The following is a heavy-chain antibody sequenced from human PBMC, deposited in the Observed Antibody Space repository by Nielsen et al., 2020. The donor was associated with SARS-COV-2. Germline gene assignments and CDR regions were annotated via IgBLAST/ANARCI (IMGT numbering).Heavy chain of an antibody. D-gene: IGHD3-3*01. J-gene: IGHJ4*02. Sequence: APVKVSCKVSGYTLSELSIHWVRQARGKGLEWMGGFDPGDAETVYAQKFQGRITMTEDTSADTAYMDLSSLRTEDTAVYYCATSLVAAIFGVLDYWGPGTLVTVSS. V-gene: IGHV1-24*01. CDR2: FDPGDAET. CDR3: ATSLVAAIFGVLDY. CDR1: GYTLSELS.